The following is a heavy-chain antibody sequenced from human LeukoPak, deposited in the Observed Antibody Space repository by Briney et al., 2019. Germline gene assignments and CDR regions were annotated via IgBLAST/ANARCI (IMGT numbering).Heavy chain of an antibody. CDR1: GGSFSGYY. V-gene: IGHV4-34*01. Sequence: PSETLSLTCAVYGGSFSGYYWSWIRQPPGEGLEWIGEINHSGSTNYNPSLKSRVTISVDTSKNQFSLKLSSVTAADTAVYYCARAERGSSHLFDYWGQGTLVTVSS. D-gene: IGHD1-26*01. CDR2: INHSGST. CDR3: ARAERGSSHLFDY. J-gene: IGHJ4*02.